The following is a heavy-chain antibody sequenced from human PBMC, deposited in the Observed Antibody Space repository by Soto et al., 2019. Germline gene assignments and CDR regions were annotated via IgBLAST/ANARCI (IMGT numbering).Heavy chain of an antibody. D-gene: IGHD3-3*01. J-gene: IGHJ4*02. CDR3: ARGRFLEWLSPGGYDY. CDR1: GFTFSDHY. V-gene: IGHV3-72*01. Sequence: PGGSLRLSCAASGFTFSDHYMDWVRQAPGKGLEWVGRTRNKANSYTTEYAASVKGRFTISRDDSKNSLYLQMNSLKTEDTAVYYSARGRFLEWLSPGGYDYWGQGTLVTVSS. CDR2: TRNKANSYTT.